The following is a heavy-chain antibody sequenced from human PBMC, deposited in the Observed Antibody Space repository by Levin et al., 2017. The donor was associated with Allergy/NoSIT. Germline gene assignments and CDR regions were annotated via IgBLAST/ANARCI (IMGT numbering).Heavy chain of an antibody. V-gene: IGHV1-2*04. CDR2: INANTGGT. J-gene: IGHJ3*01. Sequence: GESLKISCKASGYTFTAYYIHWVRQAPGQGLEWMGRINANTGGTDYAQKFQAWVTMTRDTSFTTAYLNLSRLTSDDTAVYYCARDPLAVQGADKFSIDAFDVWGQGTMVSVSS. D-gene: IGHD2-8*02. CDR3: ARDPLAVQGADKFSIDAFDV. CDR1: GYTFTAYY.